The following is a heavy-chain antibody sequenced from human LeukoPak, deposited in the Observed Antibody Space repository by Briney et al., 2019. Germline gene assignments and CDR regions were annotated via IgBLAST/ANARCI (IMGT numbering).Heavy chain of an antibody. J-gene: IGHJ4*02. D-gene: IGHD6-19*01. V-gene: IGHV4-34*01. CDR1: GGSFSGYY. CDR3: ARGPQWLVPFDY. CDR2: INHSGST. Sequence: SSETLSLTCAVYGGSFSGYYWSWTRQPPGKGLEWIGEINHSGSTNYNPSLKSRVTISVDTSKNQFSLKLSSVTAADTAVYYCARGPQWLVPFDYWSQGTLVTVSS.